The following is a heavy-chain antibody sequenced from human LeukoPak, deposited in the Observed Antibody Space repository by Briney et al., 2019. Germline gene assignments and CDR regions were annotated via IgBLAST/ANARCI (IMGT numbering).Heavy chain of an antibody. CDR3: AREGYCSSTSCYPHY. V-gene: IGHV1-46*01. CDR1: GYTFTSYY. CDR2: INPSGGST. Sequence: ASVKVSCKASGYTFTSYYMHWVRQAPGQGLEWMGIINPSGGSTSYAQKFQGRITMTRDTSTSTVYMELSSLRPEDMAVYYCAREGYCSSTSCYPHYWGQGTLVTVSS. D-gene: IGHD2-2*01. J-gene: IGHJ4*02.